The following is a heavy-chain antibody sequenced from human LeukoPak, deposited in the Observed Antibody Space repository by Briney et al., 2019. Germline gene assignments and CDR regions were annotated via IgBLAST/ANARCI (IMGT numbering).Heavy chain of an antibody. D-gene: IGHD3-22*01. V-gene: IGHV4-4*07. CDR1: GGSISSYY. Sequence: SETLSLTCTVSGGSISSYYWSWIRQPAGNRLEWIGRIYTSGSTNYNPSLKSRVTMSVDTSKNQFSLKLSSVTAADTAVYYCARVVTMIVGDAFDIWGQGTMVTVSS. CDR3: ARVVTMIVGDAFDI. CDR2: IYTSGST. J-gene: IGHJ3*02.